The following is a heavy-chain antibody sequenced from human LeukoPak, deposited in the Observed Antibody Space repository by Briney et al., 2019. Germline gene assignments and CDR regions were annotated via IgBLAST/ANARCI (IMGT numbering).Heavy chain of an antibody. CDR2: ISWNSGSI. Sequence: GGSLRLSCAASGFTFDDYAMHWVRQAPGKGLEWVSGISWNSGSIGYADSVKGRFTISRDNAKNSLYLQMNSLRAEDTALYYCAKSGGPWGQGTLVTVSS. J-gene: IGHJ5*02. V-gene: IGHV3-9*01. CDR1: GFTFDDYA. D-gene: IGHD3-10*01. CDR3: AKSGGP.